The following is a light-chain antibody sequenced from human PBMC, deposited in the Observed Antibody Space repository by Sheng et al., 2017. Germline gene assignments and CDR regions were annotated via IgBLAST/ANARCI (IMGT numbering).Light chain of an antibody. Sequence: EIVLTQSPATLSLSPGERATLSCRASRSVGYFLAWYQQKSGQAPRLVIYGASNRATASPDRFSGSGSGTDFTLTISRLEPEDFAVYYCQQYGTSPTFGQGTKVEIK. CDR3: QQYGTSPT. CDR1: RSVGYF. V-gene: IGKV3-20*01. CDR2: GAS. J-gene: IGKJ1*01.